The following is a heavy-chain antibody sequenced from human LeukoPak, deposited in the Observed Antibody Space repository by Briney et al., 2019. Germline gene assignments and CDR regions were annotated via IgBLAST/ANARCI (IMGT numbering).Heavy chain of an antibody. CDR3: ARDLPTSIQYYFDY. Sequence: ASVKVSCKASGYTFTSYGISWVRQAPGQGLEWMGWISTYKGNTNYAQKLQGRVTMTTDTSTSIAYMELRSLRSDDTAVYYCARDLPTSIQYYFDYWGQGTLVTVSS. CDR2: ISTYKGNT. V-gene: IGHV1-18*01. D-gene: IGHD2-2*01. CDR1: GYTFTSYG. J-gene: IGHJ4*02.